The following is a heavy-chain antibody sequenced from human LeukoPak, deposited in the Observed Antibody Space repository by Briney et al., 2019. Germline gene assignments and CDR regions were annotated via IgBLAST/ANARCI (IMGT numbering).Heavy chain of an antibody. J-gene: IGHJ3*02. CDR2: LNPNSGNT. CDR1: GYTFTNYD. Sequence: ASVKVSCKASGYTFTNYDINWVRQATGQGLEWMGWLNPNSGNTGYAQKFQGRVTITRNTSISTAYMELSSLRSDDTAVYYCARDSLWFGEPNDAFDIWGQGTMVTVSS. CDR3: ARDSLWFGEPNDAFDI. V-gene: IGHV1-8*03. D-gene: IGHD3-10*01.